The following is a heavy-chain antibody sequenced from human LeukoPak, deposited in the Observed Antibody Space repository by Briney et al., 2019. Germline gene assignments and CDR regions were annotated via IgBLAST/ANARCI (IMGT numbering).Heavy chain of an antibody. V-gene: IGHV1-46*03. Sequence: AASVKVSCKAFGYGFTSYYIHWVREAPGQGLEWMGTINPSVGGTTYARKFQGRVTMTRDTSTSTVYMELSSLRSEDTAVYYCARHGSGRYYPAEGRVDSWGQGTLVTVSS. D-gene: IGHD3-10*01. CDR3: ARHGSGRYYPAEGRVDS. CDR2: INPSVGGT. J-gene: IGHJ4*02. CDR1: GYGFTSYY.